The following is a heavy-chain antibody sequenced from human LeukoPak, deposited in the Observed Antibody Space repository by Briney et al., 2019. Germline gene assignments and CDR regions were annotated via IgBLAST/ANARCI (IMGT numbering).Heavy chain of an antibody. CDR3: ARGGNYYGSGSSSKTYYFDY. CDR2: INPNSGGT. V-gene: IGHV1-2*02. CDR1: GYTFTGYY. J-gene: IGHJ4*02. Sequence: ASVKVSCKASGYTFTGYYMHWVRQAPGQGLEWMGWINPNSGGTNYAQKFQGRVTMTRDTSISTAYMELSRLRSDDTAVYYCARGGNYYGSGSSSKTYYFDYWGQGTLVTVSS. D-gene: IGHD3-10*01.